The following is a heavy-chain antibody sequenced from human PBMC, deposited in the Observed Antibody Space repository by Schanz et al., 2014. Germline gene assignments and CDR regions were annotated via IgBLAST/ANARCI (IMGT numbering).Heavy chain of an antibody. J-gene: IGHJ5*02. CDR3: ARGPLGTSP. CDR2: MNPNSGNP. V-gene: IGHV1-8*02. CDR1: GGTFNSYT. D-gene: IGHD5-12*01. Sequence: QVQLVQSGAEVKKPGSSVKVSCTASGGTFNSYTINWVRQAPGQGLEWLGWMNPNSGNPGFAQKFRGRVTMTRNTSMSTAYIELHILTSEDTAVYYCARGPLGTSPWGQGTLVTVSS.